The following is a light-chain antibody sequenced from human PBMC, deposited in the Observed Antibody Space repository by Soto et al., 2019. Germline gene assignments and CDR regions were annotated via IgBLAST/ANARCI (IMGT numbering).Light chain of an antibody. CDR3: QHYNNWPPWT. J-gene: IGKJ1*01. Sequence: EIVMTQSTATLSVSPGERATLSCRASQRVSSNLAWYQQKPGQAPRLLIYGASTRATGIPARFSGSGSGTEFTLTISSLQSEDFAVYYCQHYNNWPPWTFGQGNKVEIK. V-gene: IGKV3-15*01. CDR2: GAS. CDR1: QRVSSN.